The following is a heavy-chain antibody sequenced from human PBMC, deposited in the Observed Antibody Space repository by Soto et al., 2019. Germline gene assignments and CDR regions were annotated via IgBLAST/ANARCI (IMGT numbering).Heavy chain of an antibody. V-gene: IGHV3-23*01. CDR2: ISGSGGST. J-gene: IGHJ6*02. CDR3: AKGGPVNWRYYYYGMDV. D-gene: IGHD1-20*01. Sequence: GGSLRLSCAASGFTFSSYAMSWVRQAPGKGLEWVSAISGSGGSTYYADSVKGRFTISRDNSKNTLYLQMNSLRAEDTAVYYCAKGGPVNWRYYYYGMDVWGQGTTVTVSS. CDR1: GFTFSSYA.